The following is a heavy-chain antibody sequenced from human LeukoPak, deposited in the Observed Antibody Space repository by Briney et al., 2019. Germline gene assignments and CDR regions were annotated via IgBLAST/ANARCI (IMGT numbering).Heavy chain of an antibody. CDR2: INWNGGST. Sequence: GGSLRLSCAASGFTFDDYGMSWVRQAPGKGLEWVSGINWNGGSTGYADSVKGRFTISRDNAKNSLYLQMNSLRAEDTALYYCARVVYYDSSGYYDAFDIWGQGTMVTVSS. CDR1: GFTFDDYG. J-gene: IGHJ3*02. CDR3: ARVVYYDSSGYYDAFDI. D-gene: IGHD3-22*01. V-gene: IGHV3-20*04.